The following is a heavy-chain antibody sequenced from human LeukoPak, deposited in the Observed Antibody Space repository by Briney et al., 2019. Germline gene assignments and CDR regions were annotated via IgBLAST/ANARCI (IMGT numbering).Heavy chain of an antibody. V-gene: IGHV3-23*01. J-gene: IGHJ4*02. Sequence: GGSLRLSCAASGFSFTNYAMTWVSQAPGKGLEWVSAIRGSGGIKFYPDSVKGRFTISRDNSKNTLYLQINSLRAEDTAVYYCAKTLVGATSGPDYYFDSWGQGTLVTVSS. CDR3: AKTLVGATSGPDYYFDS. CDR1: GFSFTNYA. D-gene: IGHD1-26*01. CDR2: IRGSGGIK.